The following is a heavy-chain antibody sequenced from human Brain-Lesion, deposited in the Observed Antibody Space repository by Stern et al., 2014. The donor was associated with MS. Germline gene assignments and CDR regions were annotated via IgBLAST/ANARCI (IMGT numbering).Heavy chain of an antibody. D-gene: IGHD1-26*01. Sequence: QVQLVESGAEVRKPGASVKVSCKVSGYTLTELSMHWVRQAPRKGLEWMGGFDPEDGETIYAQKFQGRVTMTEDTSTDTAYMELSSLRSEDTAVYYCATLSPGAGGNYYRHFDYWGQGTLVTVSS. CDR1: GYTLTELS. CDR2: FDPEDGET. J-gene: IGHJ4*02. V-gene: IGHV1-24*01. CDR3: ATLSPGAGGNYYRHFDY.